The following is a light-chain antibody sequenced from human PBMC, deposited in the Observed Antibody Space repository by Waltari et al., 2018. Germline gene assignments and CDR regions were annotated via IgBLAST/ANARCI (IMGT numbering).Light chain of an antibody. CDR2: EVN. Sequence: QSTLTQPPSASGSPGQSVTIHCTGTRGDVGASQYVSWYQQHPRKAPKVIIFEVNKRPSGVPDRFSGSKSGNTASLTVSGLQPEDEADYFCSSYAGTNNLVFGGGTKLTVL. CDR1: RGDVGASQY. CDR3: SSYAGTNNLV. J-gene: IGLJ2*01. V-gene: IGLV2-8*01.